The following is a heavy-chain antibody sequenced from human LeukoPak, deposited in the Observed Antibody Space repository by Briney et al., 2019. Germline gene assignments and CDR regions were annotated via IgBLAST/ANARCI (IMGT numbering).Heavy chain of an antibody. CDR3: VRGGYGPDY. CDR2: IKQDGSVK. J-gene: IGHJ4*02. CDR1: GFNFSTYW. V-gene: IGHV3-7*03. D-gene: IGHD5-12*01. Sequence: GGSLRLSCAASGFNFSTYWMSWVRQAPGKGLEWVAHIKQDGSVKNYVDSVKGRFTISRDNAKNSLYLQMNSLRADDTAMYYCVRGGYGPDYWGQGTLVTVSS.